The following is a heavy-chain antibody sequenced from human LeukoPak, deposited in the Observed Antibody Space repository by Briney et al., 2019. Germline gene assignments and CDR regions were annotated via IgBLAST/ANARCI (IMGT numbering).Heavy chain of an antibody. CDR3: VRRGDY. D-gene: IGHD3-10*01. Sequence: GGALRLSCAASGFTFSSYSMNWVRQAPGNGLEWVSSISRNSIYIYYADSVKGRFTIYRDNAKNLLYLQMNSLRAEDTAVYYCVRRGDYWGQGTLVTVSS. V-gene: IGHV3-21*01. CDR1: GFTFSSYS. CDR2: ISRNSIYI. J-gene: IGHJ4*02.